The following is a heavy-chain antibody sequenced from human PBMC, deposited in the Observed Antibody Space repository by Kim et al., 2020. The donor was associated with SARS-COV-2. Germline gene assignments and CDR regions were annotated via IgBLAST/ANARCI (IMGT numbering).Heavy chain of an antibody. J-gene: IGHJ6*02. CDR3: ARDLGGRTNYYYYGMDV. V-gene: IGHV3-53*01. D-gene: IGHD3-16*01. CDR1: GFTVNFNY. Sequence: GGSLRLSCAASGFTVNFNYMSWVRQAPGKGLEWVSVIYSGGRTSYADSVKGRFTIFRDNSKNTLYLQMNSLRAEDTAVYYCARDLGGRTNYYYYGMDVWGQGTTVTVSS. CDR2: IYSGGRT.